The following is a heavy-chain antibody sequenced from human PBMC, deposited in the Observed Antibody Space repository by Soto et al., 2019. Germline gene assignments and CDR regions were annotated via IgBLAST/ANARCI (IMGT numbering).Heavy chain of an antibody. CDR3: TKRALLMAPT. Sequence: SETLSLTCTVSGRSFNINADFWYLAWIRQPPGKGLEWIGSIDNGGNTHYNAPLKSRVIISGDTAKNQFSVSLNSVPAADTAVSYCTKRALLMAPTWGQGIQVTVSS. CDR1: GRSFNINADF. D-gene: IGHD1-26*01. J-gene: IGHJ4*02. V-gene: IGHV4-39*01. CDR2: IDNGGNT.